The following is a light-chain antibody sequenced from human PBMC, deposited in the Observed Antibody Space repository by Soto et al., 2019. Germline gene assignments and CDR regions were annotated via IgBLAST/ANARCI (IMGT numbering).Light chain of an antibody. CDR3: ETWDSYTHGV. Sequence: QSALTQPASVSGSPGQSITISCTGTSSDVGGYNYVSWYQQHPGKAPKLVIYEVTKRPSGVSNRFSGSKSGNTASLTISGLQAEDETDYYCETWDSYTHGVFGGGTKLTVL. J-gene: IGLJ3*02. V-gene: IGLV2-14*01. CDR1: SSDVGGYNY. CDR2: EVT.